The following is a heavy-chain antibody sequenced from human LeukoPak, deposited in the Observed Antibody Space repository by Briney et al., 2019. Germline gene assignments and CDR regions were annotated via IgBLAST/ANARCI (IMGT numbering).Heavy chain of an antibody. CDR2: ISAYNGNT. Sequence: ASVRVSCKASGYPFTSYGISWVRRAPGQGLKWMGWISAYNGNTNYAQKLQGRVTMTTDTSTSTAYMELRSLRSDDTAVYYCARLTGIAARPGWFDPWGQGTLVTVSS. CDR3: ARLTGIAARPGWFDP. V-gene: IGHV1-18*01. CDR1: GYPFTSYG. D-gene: IGHD6-6*01. J-gene: IGHJ5*02.